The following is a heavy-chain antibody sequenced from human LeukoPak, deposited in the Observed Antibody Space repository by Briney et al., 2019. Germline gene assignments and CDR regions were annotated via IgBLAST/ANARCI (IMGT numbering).Heavy chain of an antibody. D-gene: IGHD6-25*01. CDR3: ARVVWGIAAGASDY. CDR2: IWYDGSNK. Sequence: PGRSLRLSCAASGFTFSSYGMHWVRQAPGKGLEWVAVIWYDGSNKYYADSVKGRFTISRDNSKNTLYLQMNSLRAEDTAVYYCARVVWGIAAGASDYWGQGTLVTVSS. CDR1: GFTFSSYG. V-gene: IGHV3-30*19. J-gene: IGHJ4*02.